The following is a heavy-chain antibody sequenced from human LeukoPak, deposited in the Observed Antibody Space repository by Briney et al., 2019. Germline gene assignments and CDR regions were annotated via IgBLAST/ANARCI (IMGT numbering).Heavy chain of an antibody. CDR2: IRYDGSNK. Sequence: PGGSLRLSCAASGFTFSSYGMHWVRQAPGKGLEWVAFIRYDGSNKYYGDSVKGRFTISRDNSKNTLYLQMNSLRAEDTALYYCAKARRYSSYDAFDMWGQGTMVTVSS. CDR1: GFTFSSYG. D-gene: IGHD6-13*01. J-gene: IGHJ3*02. V-gene: IGHV3-30*02. CDR3: AKARRYSSYDAFDM.